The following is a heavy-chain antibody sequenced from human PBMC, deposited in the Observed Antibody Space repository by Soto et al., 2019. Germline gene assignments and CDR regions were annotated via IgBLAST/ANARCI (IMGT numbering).Heavy chain of an antibody. CDR3: ASRYRKACDY. D-gene: IGHD3-16*02. J-gene: IGHJ4*02. V-gene: IGHV4-59*08. Sequence: SETLSLTCTVSGGSISSYYWSWIRQPPGKGLEWIGYIYYSGSTNYNPSLKSRVTISVDTSKNQFSLKLSSVTAADTAVYYCASRYRKACDYWGQGTLVTGSS. CDR1: GGSISSYY. CDR2: IYYSGST.